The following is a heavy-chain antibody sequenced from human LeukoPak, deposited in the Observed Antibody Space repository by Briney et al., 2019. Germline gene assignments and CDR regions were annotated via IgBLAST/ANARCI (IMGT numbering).Heavy chain of an antibody. CDR3: ATRPYYDSSGYPDAFDI. CDR1: GESFSGYY. V-gene: IGHV4-34*01. Sequence: SETLSLTCAVYGESFSGYYWTWIRQPPGKGLEWIGEINHSEITNYNPSLKSRVTISVDTSRKQFSLKLSSVTAADTAVYYCATRPYYDSSGYPDAFDIWGQGTMVTVSS. D-gene: IGHD3-22*01. CDR2: INHSEIT. J-gene: IGHJ3*02.